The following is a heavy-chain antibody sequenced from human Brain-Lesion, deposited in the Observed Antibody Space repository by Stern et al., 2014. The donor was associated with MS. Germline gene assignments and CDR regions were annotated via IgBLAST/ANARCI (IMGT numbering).Heavy chain of an antibody. J-gene: IGHJ5*02. CDR3: ARAHVDTWDWFDP. D-gene: IGHD5-18*01. V-gene: IGHV3-74*02. CDR2: INGDGSRT. CDR1: GFTFSTYW. Sequence: EVQLVESGGDLVQHGGSLRLSCTASGFTFSTYWMHWVRQAPGKGLVWGSRINGDGSRTSYADSVKGRFTISRDNAKNTLYVQMNSLRVEDTAVYYCARAHVDTWDWFDPWGQGTLVTVSS.